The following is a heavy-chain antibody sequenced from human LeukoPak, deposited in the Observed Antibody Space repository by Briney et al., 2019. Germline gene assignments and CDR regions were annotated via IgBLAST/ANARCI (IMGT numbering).Heavy chain of an antibody. Sequence: SLRLSCAASGFTFSSYAMHWVRQAPGKGLEWVAVISYDGSNKYYADSVKGRFTISRDNSKNTLYLQMNSLRAEDTAVYYCARDKGGSYYVYCDYWGQGTLVTVSS. CDR1: GFTFSSYA. CDR2: ISYDGSNK. D-gene: IGHD1-26*01. CDR3: ARDKGGSYYVYCDY. V-gene: IGHV3-30-3*01. J-gene: IGHJ4*02.